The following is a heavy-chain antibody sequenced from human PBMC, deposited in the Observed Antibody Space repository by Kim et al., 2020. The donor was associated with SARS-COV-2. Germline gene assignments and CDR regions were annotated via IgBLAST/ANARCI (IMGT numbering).Heavy chain of an antibody. CDR2: IIPIFGTA. Sequence: SVKVSCKASGGTFSSYAISWVRQAPGQGLEWMGGIIPIFGTANYAQKFQGRVTITADESTSTAYMELSSLRSEDTAVYYCARAPTDSGYDTYDYYYSGMSVWGPGTTGTVSS. CDR3: ARAPTDSGYDTYDYYYSGMSV. D-gene: IGHD5-12*01. V-gene: IGHV1-69*13. J-gene: IGHJ6*02. CDR1: GGTFSSYA.